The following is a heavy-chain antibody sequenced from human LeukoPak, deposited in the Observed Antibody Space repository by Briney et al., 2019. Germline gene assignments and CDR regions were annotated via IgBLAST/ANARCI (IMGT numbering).Heavy chain of an antibody. D-gene: IGHD1-26*01. CDR1: GYTFTSYY. CDR3: ARSLVGATNEAYWYFDL. CDR2: INPSGGIT. V-gene: IGHV1-46*01. Sequence: GASVKVSCKASGYTFTSYYMHWVRQAPGQGLEWMGIINPSGGITSYAQKFQGRVTMTRDMPTSTVYMELSSLRSEDTAVYYCARSLVGATNEAYWYFDLWGRGTLVTVSS. J-gene: IGHJ2*01.